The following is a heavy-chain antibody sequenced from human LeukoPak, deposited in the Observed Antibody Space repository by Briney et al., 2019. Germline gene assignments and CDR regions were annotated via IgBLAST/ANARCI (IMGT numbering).Heavy chain of an antibody. J-gene: IGHJ4*02. CDR3: ARATEGFGELFPD. CDR1: GGPISSGGYY. D-gene: IGHD3-10*01. CDR2: IYYSGST. Sequence: SQTLSHTCTVSGGPISSGGYYWSWIRQHPGKGLEWIGYIYYSGSTYYNPSLKRRVTISVDTSKNQFSLKLSSVTAADTAVYYWARATEGFGELFPDWGQGTLVTVSS. V-gene: IGHV4-31*03.